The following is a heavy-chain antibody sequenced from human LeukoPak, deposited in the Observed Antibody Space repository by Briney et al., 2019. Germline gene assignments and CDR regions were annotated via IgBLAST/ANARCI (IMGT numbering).Heavy chain of an antibody. J-gene: IGHJ4*02. D-gene: IGHD6-19*01. CDR2: IVVGSGNT. V-gene: IGHV1-58*02. CDR1: GFTFSSSA. CDR3: ARFRQWRGPADY. Sequence: ASVKVSCKASGFTFSSSAMQWVRQARGQRLEWIGWIVVGSGNTNYAQKFQERVTITRDMSTSTAYMELSSLRSEDTAVYYCARFRQWRGPADYWGQGTLVTVSS.